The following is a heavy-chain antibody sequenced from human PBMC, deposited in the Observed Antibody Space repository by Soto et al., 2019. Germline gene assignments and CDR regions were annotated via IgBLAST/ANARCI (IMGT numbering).Heavy chain of an antibody. D-gene: IGHD2-2*01. CDR1: GFTFSSYA. CDR3: ARDYYEGGDIVVVPAANDYYYYYGMDV. J-gene: IGHJ6*02. Sequence: QVQLVESGGGVVQPGRSLRLSCAASGFTFSSYAMNWVRQAPGKGLEWVAVISYDGSNKYYADSVKGRFTISRDNSKNTLYLQMNSLRAEDTAVYYCARDYYEGGDIVVVPAANDYYYYYGMDVWGQGTTVTVSS. CDR2: ISYDGSNK. V-gene: IGHV3-30-3*01.